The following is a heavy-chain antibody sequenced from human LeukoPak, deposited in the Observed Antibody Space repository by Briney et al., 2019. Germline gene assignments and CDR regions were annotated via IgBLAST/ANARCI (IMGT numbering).Heavy chain of an antibody. D-gene: IGHD6-19*01. Sequence: GGSLRLSCAASGFTFSSYAMSWVRQAPGKGLEWVSAISGSGGSTYYADSVKGRFTISRDNSKNTLYLQMNSLRAEDTAVYYCAKDRLGIAVAGTVFDYWGQGTLVTVSS. CDR2: ISGSGGST. CDR3: AKDRLGIAVAGTVFDY. CDR1: GFTFSSYA. V-gene: IGHV3-23*01. J-gene: IGHJ4*02.